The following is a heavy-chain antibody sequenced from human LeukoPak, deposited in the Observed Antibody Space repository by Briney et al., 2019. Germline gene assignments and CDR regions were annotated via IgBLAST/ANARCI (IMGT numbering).Heavy chain of an antibody. D-gene: IGHD1-26*01. CDR2: IHHSGGI. CDR3: ANYIVGATTAFDI. V-gene: IGHV4-4*02. J-gene: IGHJ3*02. Sequence: SGTLSLTCAVSGDSISSDIWWNWVRQPPGKGLEWIGEIHHSGGINYNPSLKSRVTISVDKSKNQFSLKLSSVTAADTAVYYCANYIVGATTAFDIWGQGTMVTVSS. CDR1: GDSISSDIW.